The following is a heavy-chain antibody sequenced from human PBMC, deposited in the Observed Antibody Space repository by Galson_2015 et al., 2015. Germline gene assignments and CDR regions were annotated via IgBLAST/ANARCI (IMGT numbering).Heavy chain of an antibody. V-gene: IGHV3-30*18. D-gene: IGHD3-10*01. CDR1: GFTFSSYG. Sequence: SLRLSCAASGFTFSSYGMHWVRQAPGKGLEWVAVISYDGSNKYYADSVEGRFTISRDNSKNTLYLQMNSLRAEDTAVYYCAKDRFTMVRGVILWFDPWGQGTLVTVSS. J-gene: IGHJ5*02. CDR2: ISYDGSNK. CDR3: AKDRFTMVRGVILWFDP.